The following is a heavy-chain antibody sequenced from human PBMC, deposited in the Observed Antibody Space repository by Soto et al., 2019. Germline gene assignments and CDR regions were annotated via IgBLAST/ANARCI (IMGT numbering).Heavy chain of an antibody. V-gene: IGHV1-2*02. CDR1: GGTFSSYA. Sequence: ASVKVSCKASGGTFSSYAINWVRQSPGQGLQWVGWVHPDSGGTNVAQAFQDRVTMTADTSITTAYMDLARLRPDDTAIFYCARGAQGFFPVSGIYFYFDHWGQGTPVTVSS. CDR3: ARGAQGFFPVSGIYFYFDH. CDR2: VHPDSGGT. D-gene: IGHD3-22*01. J-gene: IGHJ4*02.